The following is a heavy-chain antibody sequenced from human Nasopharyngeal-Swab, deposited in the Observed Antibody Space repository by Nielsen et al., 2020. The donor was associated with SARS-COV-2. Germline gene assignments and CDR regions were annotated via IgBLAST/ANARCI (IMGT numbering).Heavy chain of an antibody. Sequence: SVKVSCKASGGTFSSYAISWGRQAPGQGLEWMGRIIPILGIANYAQKFQGRVTITVDKSTSTAYMELSSLRSEDTAVYYCAREYCSGGSCYGNYGMDVWGQGTTVTVSS. CDR2: IIPILGIA. V-gene: IGHV1-69*04. CDR1: GGTFSSYA. D-gene: IGHD2-15*01. J-gene: IGHJ6*02. CDR3: AREYCSGGSCYGNYGMDV.